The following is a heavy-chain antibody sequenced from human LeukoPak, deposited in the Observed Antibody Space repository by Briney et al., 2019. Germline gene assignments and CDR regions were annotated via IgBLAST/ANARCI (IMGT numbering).Heavy chain of an antibody. CDR2: IIPIFGTA. V-gene: IGHV1-69*06. CDR1: GYTFTSYG. D-gene: IGHD2-8*01. J-gene: IGHJ4*02. Sequence: ASVKVSCKASGYTFTSYGISWVRQAPGQGLEWMGGIIPIFGTANYAQKFQGRVTITADKSTSTAYMELSSLRSEDTAVYFCTSTYKNGRLLIYYFDFWGQGTLVTVSS. CDR3: TSTYKNGRLLIYYFDF.